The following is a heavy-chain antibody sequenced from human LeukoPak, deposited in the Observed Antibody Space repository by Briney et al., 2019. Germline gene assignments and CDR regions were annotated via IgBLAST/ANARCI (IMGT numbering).Heavy chain of an antibody. CDR3: AKMQGYFDY. CDR1: GFTFSGNG. V-gene: IGHV3-23*01. J-gene: IGHJ4*02. CDR2: VTGDGATT. Sequence: PGGSLRLSCAASGFTFSGNGMSWVRQAPGKGPEWVLGVTGDGATTYYADSVKGRFTISRDNSKNTVYLQMNSLRAEDTAFYYCAKMQGYFDYWSQGTLVTVSA.